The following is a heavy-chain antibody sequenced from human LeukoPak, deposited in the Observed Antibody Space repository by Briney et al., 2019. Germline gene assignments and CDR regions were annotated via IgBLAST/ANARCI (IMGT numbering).Heavy chain of an antibody. V-gene: IGHV3-30-3*01. CDR2: ISYDGSNK. CDR1: GFTFSSYA. J-gene: IGHJ3*02. Sequence: PGGSLRLSCAASGFTFSSYAMHWVRQAPGKGLEWVAVISYDGSNKYYADSVKGRFTISRDNSKNTLYLQMNSLRAEDTAVYYCAKDPDSSGWYDAFDIWGQGTMVTVSS. CDR3: AKDPDSSGWYDAFDI. D-gene: IGHD6-19*01.